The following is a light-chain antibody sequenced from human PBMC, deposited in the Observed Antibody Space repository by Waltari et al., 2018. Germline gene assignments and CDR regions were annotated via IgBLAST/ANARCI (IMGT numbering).Light chain of an antibody. CDR2: GAS. Sequence: EIVMTQSPGTLSLSPGERATLSCRASQTFRGRYIMWYKQKSGQAPRLLIQGASKRAACIPVRCSGSGSGTDFTLTISTVEPEDFAVYHCQHYGNSRWTFGQGT. CDR3: QHYGNSRWT. V-gene: IGKV3-20*01. J-gene: IGKJ1*01. CDR1: QTFRGRY.